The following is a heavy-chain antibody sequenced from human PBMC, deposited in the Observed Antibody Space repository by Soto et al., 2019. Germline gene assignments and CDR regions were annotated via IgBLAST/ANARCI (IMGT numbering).Heavy chain of an antibody. J-gene: IGHJ6*02. V-gene: IGHV1-8*01. CDR1: GYTFTSYD. CDR3: ATAVAFVDYYGMDV. Sequence: QVQLVQSGAEVKKPGASVKVSCKASGYTFTSYDINWVRQATGQGLEWMGWMNPNSGNTGYAQKFQGRVTMTRNTSISTACMELSSLRSEDTAVYYCATAVAFVDYYGMDVWGQGTTVTVSS. D-gene: IGHD6-19*01. CDR2: MNPNSGNT.